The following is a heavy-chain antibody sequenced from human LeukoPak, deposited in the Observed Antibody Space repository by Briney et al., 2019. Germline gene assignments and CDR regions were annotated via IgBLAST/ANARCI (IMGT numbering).Heavy chain of an antibody. Sequence: SETLSLTCGVYGGSLSDYYWSWIRQSPGKGLEWIGEIKYTGTTKYNPSLKSRVTISLDTSKNQFSLKLNSVTAADTAVYYCAREGVSVTNFDYWGQGTLVTVSS. V-gene: IGHV4-34*01. D-gene: IGHD5/OR15-5a*01. CDR2: IKYTGTT. CDR1: GGSLSDYY. CDR3: AREGVSVTNFDY. J-gene: IGHJ4*02.